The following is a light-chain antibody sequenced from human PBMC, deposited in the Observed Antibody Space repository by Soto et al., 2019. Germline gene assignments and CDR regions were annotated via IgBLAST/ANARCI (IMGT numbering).Light chain of an antibody. CDR3: QQFYYSPHT. CDR1: HTIATY. V-gene: IGKV1-39*01. Sequence: IQMTQSPSSLSASVGDGVTLTCRASHTIATYLNWYQQKPGQVPEVLIYVASRLHVGVPSRFTGSGYGTDFTLTINNLQPEDFAIYYCQQFYYSPHTFGQGTKLQVK. CDR2: VAS. J-gene: IGKJ2*01.